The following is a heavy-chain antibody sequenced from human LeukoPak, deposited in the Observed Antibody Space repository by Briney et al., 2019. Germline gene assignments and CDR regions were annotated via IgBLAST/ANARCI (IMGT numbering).Heavy chain of an antibody. CDR2: IYTSGST. D-gene: IGHD1-26*01. Sequence: SQTLSLTCTVSGGSISSGSYYWGWIRQPAGKGLEWIGRIYTSGSTNYNPSLKSRFTISVDTSKNQFTLKLSSVTAADTAVYYCAREWELIDYWGQGTLVTVSS. CDR3: AREWELIDY. J-gene: IGHJ4*02. V-gene: IGHV4-61*02. CDR1: GGSISSGSYY.